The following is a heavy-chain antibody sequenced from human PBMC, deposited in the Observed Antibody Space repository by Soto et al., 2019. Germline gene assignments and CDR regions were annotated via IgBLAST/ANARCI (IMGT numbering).Heavy chain of an antibody. D-gene: IGHD2-15*01. V-gene: IGHV6-1*01. Sequence: SQTLSLTCAISGDSVSSNSAAWNWIRQSPSRGLEWLGRTYYRSKWYNDYAVSVKSRITINPDTSKNQFSLQLNSVTPEDTAVYYCAREAPYCSGGSCYGNNYYYYMDVWGKGTTVTVSS. J-gene: IGHJ6*03. CDR3: AREAPYCSGGSCYGNNYYYYMDV. CDR1: GDSVSSNSAA. CDR2: TYYRSKWYN.